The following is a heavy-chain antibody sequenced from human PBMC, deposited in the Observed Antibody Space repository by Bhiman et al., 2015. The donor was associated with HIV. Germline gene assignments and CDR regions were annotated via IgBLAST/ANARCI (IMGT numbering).Heavy chain of an antibody. J-gene: IGHJ3*01. CDR3: AKGEYIDSFDV. Sequence: EVQVLESGGGLVQPGGPVRLSCAASGFTFSSYAMSWVRQAPGKGLEWVSVISSGGGSTYYADSVRGRFITSRDNSKQMVYMQMNSLRVDDTAVYYCAKGEYIDSFDVWGQGTMVTVSS. CDR1: GFTFSSYA. CDR2: ISSGGGST. D-gene: IGHD2/OR15-2a*01. V-gene: IGHV3-23*01.